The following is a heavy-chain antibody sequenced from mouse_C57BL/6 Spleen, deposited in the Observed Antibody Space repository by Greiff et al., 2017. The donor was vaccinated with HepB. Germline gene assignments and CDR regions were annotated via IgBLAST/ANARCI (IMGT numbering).Heavy chain of an antibody. CDR3: TLIYYGNYKYCDV. J-gene: IGHJ1*03. Sequence: EVKVEESGGGLVQPGGSMKLSCAASGFTFSDAWMDWVRQSPEKGLEWVAEIRNKANNHATYYAEYVKGRFTISRDDSKRSVYLQMNSLRAEDTGMYYFTLIYYGNYKYCDVWGTGTTVTVSS. D-gene: IGHD2-1*01. CDR2: IRNKANNHAT. CDR1: GFTFSDAW. V-gene: IGHV6-6*01.